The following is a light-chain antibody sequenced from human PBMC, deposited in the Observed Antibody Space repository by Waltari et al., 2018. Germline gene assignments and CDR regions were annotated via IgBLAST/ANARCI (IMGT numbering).Light chain of an antibody. CDR3: QQHSTYPIT. J-gene: IGKJ5*01. CDR2: QAS. Sequence: DIQMTQSPSTLSASVGDRVTISCRASQSISTWLAWYQERPGKVLKLLIYQASTLKSGVPSRFSGSGSGTEFTLTISSLQPDDFATYYCQQHSTYPITFDQGTRLEIK. V-gene: IGKV1-5*03. CDR1: QSISTW.